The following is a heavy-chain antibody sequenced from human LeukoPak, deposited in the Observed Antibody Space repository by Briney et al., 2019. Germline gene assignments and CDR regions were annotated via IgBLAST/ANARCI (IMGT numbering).Heavy chain of an antibody. V-gene: IGHV3-49*03. Sequence: PGGSLRLSCTASGFTFGDYAMSWFRQAPGKGLEWVGFIRSKAYGGTTEYAASVKGRFTISRDNAKNSLYLQMNSLRAEDTAVYYCAREGYDFRYYMDVWGKGTTVTVSS. D-gene: IGHD3-3*01. J-gene: IGHJ6*03. CDR1: GFTFGDYA. CDR2: IRSKAYGGTT. CDR3: AREGYDFRYYMDV.